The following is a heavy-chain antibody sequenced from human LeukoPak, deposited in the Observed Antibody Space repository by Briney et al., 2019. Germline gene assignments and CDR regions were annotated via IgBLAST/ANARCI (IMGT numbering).Heavy chain of an antibody. V-gene: IGHV3-23*01. CDR1: GFTFSAYA. Sequence: GGSLRLSCAASGFTFSAYAMSWVRQAPGKGLEWVSAIRDSGSSTHYADSVKGRFTTSRDNSKNTLFLQMNSLRAEDTAIYYCAKYGPQDSGSSHFDYWGQGALVTVSS. CDR2: IRDSGSST. D-gene: IGHD1-26*01. CDR3: AKYGPQDSGSSHFDY. J-gene: IGHJ4*02.